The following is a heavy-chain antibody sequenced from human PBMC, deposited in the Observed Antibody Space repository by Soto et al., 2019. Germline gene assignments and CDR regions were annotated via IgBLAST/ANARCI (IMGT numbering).Heavy chain of an antibody. V-gene: IGHV2-5*01. Sequence: VSGPTLVEPTQTLTLTCTFSGFSLSTSGVGVGWIRQPPGKALEWLAFIYWYDDKRYSPSLKSRLTITKDTSKNQVVLTMTNMDPVDTATYYCAHRHAYIDYYDFWSGNYLGWFDPWGQGTLVTVSS. CDR1: GFSLSTSGVG. D-gene: IGHD3-3*01. J-gene: IGHJ5*02. CDR3: AHRHAYIDYYDFWSGNYLGWFDP. CDR2: IYWYDDK.